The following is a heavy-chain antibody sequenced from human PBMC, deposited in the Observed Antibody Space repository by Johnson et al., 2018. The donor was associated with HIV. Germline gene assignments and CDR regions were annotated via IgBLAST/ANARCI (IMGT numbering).Heavy chain of an antibody. D-gene: IGHD4-17*01. CDR1: GFTFSTYG. V-gene: IGHV3-33*01. CDR3: ATGSPTVTTNAFDS. Sequence: QVQLVESGGGVVQPGRSLRLSCAASGFTFSTYGMHWVRQAPGKGLEWVAVMWYDGSNKYYADSVKGRFTISRDNSKNTLYLQMNSLRAEDTAVYYCATGSPTVTTNAFDSWGQGTMVTVSS. J-gene: IGHJ3*02. CDR2: MWYDGSNK.